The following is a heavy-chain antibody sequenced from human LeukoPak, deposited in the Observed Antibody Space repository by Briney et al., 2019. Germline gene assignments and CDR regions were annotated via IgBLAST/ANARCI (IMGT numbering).Heavy chain of an antibody. D-gene: IGHD1-26*01. Sequence: PSETLSLTCAVYGGSFSGYYWSWIRQPPGKGLEWIGYIYYSGSTNYNPSLKSRVTISVDTSKNQFSLKVNSVTAADTAVYYCARSTNSGSYYGFDYWGQGTLVTVSS. J-gene: IGHJ4*02. V-gene: IGHV4-59*01. CDR1: GGSFSGYY. CDR2: IYYSGST. CDR3: ARSTNSGSYYGFDY.